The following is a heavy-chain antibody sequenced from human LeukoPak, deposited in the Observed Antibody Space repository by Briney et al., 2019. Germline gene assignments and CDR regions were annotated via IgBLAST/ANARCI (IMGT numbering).Heavy chain of an antibody. V-gene: IGHV3-30*18. Sequence: GRSLRLSCAASGFTFSSYGMHWVRQAPGKGLEWVAVISYDGSNKYYADSVKGRFTISRDNSKNTLYLQMNSLRAEDTAVYYCAKSFVLYYFDYWGQGTLVTVSS. CDR2: ISYDGSNK. D-gene: IGHD2-8*02. CDR3: AKSFVLYYFDY. CDR1: GFTFSSYG. J-gene: IGHJ4*02.